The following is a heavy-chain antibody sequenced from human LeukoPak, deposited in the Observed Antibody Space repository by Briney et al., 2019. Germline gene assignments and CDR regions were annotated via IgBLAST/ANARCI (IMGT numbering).Heavy chain of an antibody. D-gene: IGHD3-22*01. CDR3: AKHPYLPEFRPNYYDSSGYVDY. Sequence: PAGGSLRLSCAASGFTFSSYAMSWVRQAPGKGLEWVSAISGSGGSTYYADSVKGRFTISRDNSKNTLYLQMNSLRAEDTAVYYCAKHPYLPEFRPNYYDSSGYVDYWGQGTLVTVSS. J-gene: IGHJ4*02. CDR2: ISGSGGST. CDR1: GFTFSSYA. V-gene: IGHV3-23*01.